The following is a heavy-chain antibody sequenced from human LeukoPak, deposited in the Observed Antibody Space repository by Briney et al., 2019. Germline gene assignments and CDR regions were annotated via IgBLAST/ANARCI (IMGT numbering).Heavy chain of an antibody. D-gene: IGHD4-17*01. J-gene: IGHJ4*02. CDR2: IYHSGNT. Sequence: SETLSLTCAVYGGSFSGYYWGWIRQPPGKGLEWIGSIYHSGNTYYNPSLKSRVTISVDTSKNQFSLELSSVTAADTAVYYCARAGYGDSDFDYWGQGTLVTVSS. CDR3: ARAGYGDSDFDY. V-gene: IGHV4-38-2*01. CDR1: GGSFSGYY.